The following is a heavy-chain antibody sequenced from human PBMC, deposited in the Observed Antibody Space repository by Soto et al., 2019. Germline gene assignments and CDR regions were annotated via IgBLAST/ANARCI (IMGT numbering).Heavy chain of an antibody. V-gene: IGHV4-31*03. CDR2: IYYSGST. D-gene: IGHD6-13*01. CDR1: GGSISSGGYY. J-gene: IGHJ4*02. Sequence: QVQLQESGPGLVKPSQTLSLTCTVSGGSISSGGYYWSWIRQHPGKGLEWIGYIYYSGSTYYNPSLKSRVTISVDTSKNQFSLKLSSVTAADPAVYYCARGGSSSPYFDDWGQGTLVTVSS. CDR3: ARGGSSSPYFDD.